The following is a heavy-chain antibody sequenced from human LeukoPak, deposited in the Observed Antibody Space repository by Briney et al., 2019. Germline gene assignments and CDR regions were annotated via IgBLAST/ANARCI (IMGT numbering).Heavy chain of an antibody. D-gene: IGHD5-12*01. V-gene: IGHV4-38-2*02. CDR1: GYSISSGYY. J-gene: IGHJ6*03. CDR3: AREHGGYDYVYYYYMDV. Sequence: SETLSLTCTVSGYSISSGYYWGWIRQPPGKGLEWIGRIYTSGSTNYNPSLKSRVTMSVDTSKNQFSLKLSSVTAADTAVYYCAREHGGYDYVYYYYMDVWGKGTTVTVSS. CDR2: IYTSGST.